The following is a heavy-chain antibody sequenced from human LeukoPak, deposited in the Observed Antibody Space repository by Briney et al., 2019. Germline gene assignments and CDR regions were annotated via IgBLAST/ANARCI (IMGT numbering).Heavy chain of an antibody. D-gene: IGHD3-22*01. CDR2: ISGSGDNT. CDR1: GFTFSSYE. CDR3: AKTRGGYYLDY. Sequence: PGGSLRLSCAASGFTFSSYEMNWVRQAPGKGLECVSTISGSGDNTYYADSVQGRFTISRDNSKDTLFLQMNTLRVEDTAVYYCAKTRGGYYLDYWGQGTLVTVSS. J-gene: IGHJ4*02. V-gene: IGHV3-23*01.